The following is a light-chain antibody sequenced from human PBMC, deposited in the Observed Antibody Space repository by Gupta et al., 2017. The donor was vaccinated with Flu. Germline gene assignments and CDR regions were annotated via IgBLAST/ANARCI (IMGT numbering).Light chain of an antibody. J-gene: IGKJ1*01. V-gene: IGKV1-39*01. CDR2: EAS. CDR3: QQSFGVPQT. CDR1: QYISNY. Sequence: DIQMTQSPSSLSASVGDRVTITCRANQYISNYLNWYQQRPGKAPKVLIFEASSLQSGVPSRFSGSGSGTDFTLTISSLQPEDFATYYCQQSFGVPQTFGQGTRVDIK.